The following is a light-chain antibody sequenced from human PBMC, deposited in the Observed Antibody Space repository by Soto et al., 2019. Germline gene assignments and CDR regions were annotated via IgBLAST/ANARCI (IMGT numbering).Light chain of an antibody. CDR1: ESVNRVY. J-gene: IGKJ3*01. CDR2: AAS. Sequence: EIVLAQSPDTLSLSPGERATLSCRASESVNRVYLAWYQHTPGQAPRLLIFAASERATGSPNRFSGSSSGTDFTLTISRLEHEDFAFYYCQQYVTPPFTFGHGTKVDI. CDR3: QQYVTPPFT. V-gene: IGKV3-20*01.